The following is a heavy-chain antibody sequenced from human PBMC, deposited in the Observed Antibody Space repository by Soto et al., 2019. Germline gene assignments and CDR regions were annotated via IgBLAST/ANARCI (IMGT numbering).Heavy chain of an antibody. CDR3: ARLTLITMVRGVIEDYYYMDV. V-gene: IGHV4-59*08. CDR1: GGSISRYY. D-gene: IGHD3-10*01. CDR2: IYYSGST. J-gene: IGHJ6*03. Sequence: PSETLSLTCTVSGGSISRYYWSWIRQPPGKGLEWIGYIYYSGSTNYNPSLKSRVTISVDTSKNQFSLKLSSVTAADTAVYYCARLTLITMVRGVIEDYYYMDVWGKGTTVTVSS.